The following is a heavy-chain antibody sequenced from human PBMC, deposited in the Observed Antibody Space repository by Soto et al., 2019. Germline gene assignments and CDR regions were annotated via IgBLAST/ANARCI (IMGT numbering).Heavy chain of an antibody. J-gene: IGHJ4*02. CDR2: IIPILGIA. Sequence: SVKVSWKASGGTFSSYTISWVRQAPGQGLEWMGRIIPILGIANYAQKFQGRVTITADKSTSTAYMELSSLRSEDTAVYYCAREALNTYSGYAYWGQGTLVTVSS. D-gene: IGHD5-12*01. V-gene: IGHV1-69*04. CDR1: GGTFSSYT. CDR3: AREALNTYSGYAY.